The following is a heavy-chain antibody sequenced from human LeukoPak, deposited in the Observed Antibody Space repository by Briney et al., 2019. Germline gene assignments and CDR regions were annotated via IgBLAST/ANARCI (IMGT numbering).Heavy chain of an antibody. J-gene: IGHJ4*02. CDR3: ARGRSYYGSVIKRPIDY. CDR1: GGSSSGYY. Sequence: SETLSLTCAVYGGSSSGYYWSWIRQPPGKGLEWIGEINHSGSTNYNPSLKGRVTISVDTSKNQFSLKLSSVTAADTAVYYCARGRSYYGSVIKRPIDYWGQGTLVTVSS. V-gene: IGHV4-34*01. CDR2: INHSGST. D-gene: IGHD3-10*01.